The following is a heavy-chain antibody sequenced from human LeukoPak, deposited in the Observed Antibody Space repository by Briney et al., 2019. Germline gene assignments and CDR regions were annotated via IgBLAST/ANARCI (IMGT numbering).Heavy chain of an antibody. Sequence: GGSLRLSCAASGFTFSNYALAWVRQAPGKGLEWVSTISSGGDHTYYADSVKGRFTISRGDSKNTPYLQMNSLRADDTAVYYCAKLLSTGAYYPIDSWGQGTLVTVSS. J-gene: IGHJ4*02. V-gene: IGHV3-23*01. CDR3: AKLLSTGAYYPIDS. CDR2: ISSGGDHT. D-gene: IGHD3-3*01. CDR1: GFTFSNYA.